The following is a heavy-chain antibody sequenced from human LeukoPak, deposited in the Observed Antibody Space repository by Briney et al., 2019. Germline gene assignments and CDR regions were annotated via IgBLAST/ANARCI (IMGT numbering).Heavy chain of an antibody. D-gene: IGHD3-10*01. CDR3: AGGGSVGRGFDAFDI. CDR2: IYYSGST. Sequence: SETLSLTCTVSGGSISSYYWSWIRQPPGKGLEWIGYIYYSGSTNYNPSLKSRVTISVDTSKNQFSLKLSSVTAADTAVYYCAGGGSVGRGFDAFDIWGQGTMVTVSS. CDR1: GGSISSYY. J-gene: IGHJ3*02. V-gene: IGHV4-59*12.